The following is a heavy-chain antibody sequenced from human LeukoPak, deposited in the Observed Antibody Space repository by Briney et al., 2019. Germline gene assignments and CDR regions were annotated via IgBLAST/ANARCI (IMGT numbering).Heavy chain of an antibody. CDR2: ISAYNGNT. V-gene: IGHV1-18*01. D-gene: IGHD2-2*01. J-gene: IGHJ4*02. Sequence: ASVKVSCKAPGYTFTSYGMSWVRQAPGQGLEWMGWISAYNGNTNYAQKLQGRVTMTTDTSTSTAYMELRSLRSDDTAVYYCARGTLSSSTGCYAEGGQGTLVTVSS. CDR1: GYTFTSYG. CDR3: ARGTLSSSTGCYAE.